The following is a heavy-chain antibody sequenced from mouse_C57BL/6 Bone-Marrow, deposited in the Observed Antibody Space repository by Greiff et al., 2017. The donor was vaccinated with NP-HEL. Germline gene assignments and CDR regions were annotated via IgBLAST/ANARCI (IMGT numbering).Heavy chain of an antibody. D-gene: IGHD2-3*01. CDR1: GFTFNTYA. Sequence: DVMLVESGGGLVQPKGSLKLSCAASGFTFNTYAMHWVRQAPGKGLEWVARIRSKSSNYATYYADSVKDRLTISRDDSQSMLYLQMNNLKTEDTAMYYCVRDRGYYQGYYFDYWGQGTTLTVSS. V-gene: IGHV10-3*01. CDR2: IRSKSSNYAT. J-gene: IGHJ2*01. CDR3: VRDRGYYQGYYFDY.